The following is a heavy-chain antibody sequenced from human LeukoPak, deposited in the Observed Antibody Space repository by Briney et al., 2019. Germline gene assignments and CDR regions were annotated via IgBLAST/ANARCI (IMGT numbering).Heavy chain of an antibody. Sequence: GGSLRLSCAASGFTFSSYAMHWVRQAPGKGLEWVAVILHDGSNKQYADSVKGRFTISRDNSKNTLYLQMNSLRAQDTAVYYCATLSGDSHGYDYWGLGTLVTVSS. CDR1: GFTFSSYA. CDR2: ILHDGSNK. D-gene: IGHD5-18*01. CDR3: ATLSGDSHGYDY. J-gene: IGHJ4*02. V-gene: IGHV3-30*03.